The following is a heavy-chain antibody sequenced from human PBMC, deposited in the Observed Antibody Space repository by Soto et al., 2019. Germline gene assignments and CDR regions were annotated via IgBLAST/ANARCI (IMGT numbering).Heavy chain of an antibody. CDR3: AREDSGYSSGWYKRYFQH. Sequence: SETLSLTCAVYGGSFSGYYWSWIRQPPGKGLEWIGEINHSGSTNYNPSLKSRVTISVDTSKNQFSLKLSSVTAADTAVYYCAREDSGYSSGWYKRYFQHWGQGTLVTVSS. J-gene: IGHJ1*01. CDR2: INHSGST. V-gene: IGHV4-34*01. CDR1: GGSFSGYY. D-gene: IGHD6-19*01.